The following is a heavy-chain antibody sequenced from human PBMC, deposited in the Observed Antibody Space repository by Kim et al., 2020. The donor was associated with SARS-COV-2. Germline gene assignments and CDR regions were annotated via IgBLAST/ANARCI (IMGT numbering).Heavy chain of an antibody. D-gene: IGHD1-26*01. Sequence: SETLSLTCTVSGGSISSSSYNWGWIRQPPGKGLEWIGSIYYSGSTYYNPSLKSRVTISVDTSKNQFSLKLSSVTAADTAVYYCARLPGSYYAWYFDLWGRGTLVTVSS. V-gene: IGHV4-39*01. CDR2: IYYSGST. CDR1: GGSISSSSYN. CDR3: ARLPGSYYAWYFDL. J-gene: IGHJ2*01.